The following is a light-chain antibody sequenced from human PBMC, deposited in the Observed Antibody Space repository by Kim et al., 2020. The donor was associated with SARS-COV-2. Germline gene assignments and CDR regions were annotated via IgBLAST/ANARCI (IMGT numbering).Light chain of an antibody. Sequence: ALGQTVRITCQGDSLRKYYASWYQQKPGQAPVLVIYGKNNRPSGIPDRFSGSSSGNTASLTITVSQAEDEADYYCSFRDTSGNHLVFGTGTRSPS. J-gene: IGLJ1*01. CDR1: SLRKYY. V-gene: IGLV3-19*01. CDR3: SFRDTSGNHLV. CDR2: GKN.